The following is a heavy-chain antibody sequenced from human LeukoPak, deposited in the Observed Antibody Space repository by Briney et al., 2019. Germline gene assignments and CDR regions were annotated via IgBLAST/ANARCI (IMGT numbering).Heavy chain of an antibody. CDR2: INHSGST. V-gene: IGHV4-34*01. D-gene: IGHD3-22*01. Sequence: SETLSLTCAVYGGSFSGYYWSWIRQPPGKGLEWIGEINHSGSTNYNPSLKSRVTMSVDTSKNQFSLKLSSVTAADTAVYYCARDRGSGYYILGWFDPWGQGTLVTVSS. CDR1: GGSFSGYY. J-gene: IGHJ5*02. CDR3: ARDRGSGYYILGWFDP.